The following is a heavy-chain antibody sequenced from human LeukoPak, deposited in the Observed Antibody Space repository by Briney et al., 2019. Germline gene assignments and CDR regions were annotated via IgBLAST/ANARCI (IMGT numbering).Heavy chain of an antibody. Sequence: PGESVRPSCAASGFTSSSYRMSWGRQAPGKGLEWVAHINLDGREKYYVDSVKGRFTISRDNAKNSLYLQVNSLRAEDTAEYYCGIGGQHPGFWGQGTL. D-gene: IGHD6-13*01. CDR3: GIGGQHPGF. CDR2: INLDGREK. CDR1: GFTSSSYR. J-gene: IGHJ4*02. V-gene: IGHV3-7*01.